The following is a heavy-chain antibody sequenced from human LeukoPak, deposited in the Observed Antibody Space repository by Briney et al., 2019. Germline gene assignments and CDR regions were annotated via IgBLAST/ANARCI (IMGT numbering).Heavy chain of an antibody. CDR3: ARAYRITMIVVVPTKAAYFDY. J-gene: IGHJ4*02. D-gene: IGHD3-22*01. CDR1: GGSFSGYY. CDR2: INHSGST. Sequence: SETLSLTCAVYGGSFSGYYWSWIRQPPGRGLEWIGEINHSGSTNYNPSLKSRVTISVDTSKNQFSLKLSSVTAADAAVYYCARAYRITMIVVVPTKAAYFDYWGQGTLVTVSS. V-gene: IGHV4-34*01.